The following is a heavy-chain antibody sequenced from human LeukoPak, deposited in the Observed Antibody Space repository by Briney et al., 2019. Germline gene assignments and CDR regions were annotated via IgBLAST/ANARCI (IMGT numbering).Heavy chain of an antibody. CDR2: ISAYNGNT. J-gene: IGHJ4*02. V-gene: IGHV1-18*04. CDR1: GYTFTSYY. CDR3: ARDARYYYDSSGYYQENYFDY. Sequence: ASVKVSCKASGYTFTSYYMHWVRQAPGQGLEWMGWISAYNGNTNYAQKLQGRVTMTTDTSTSTAYMELRSLRSDDTAVYYCARDARYYYDSSGYYQENYFDYWGQGTLVTVSS. D-gene: IGHD3-22*01.